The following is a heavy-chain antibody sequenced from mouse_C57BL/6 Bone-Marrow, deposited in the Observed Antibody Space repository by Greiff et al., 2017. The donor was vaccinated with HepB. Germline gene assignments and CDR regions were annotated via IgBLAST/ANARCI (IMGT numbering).Heavy chain of an antibody. CDR2: MSYDGSN. J-gene: IGHJ2*01. V-gene: IGHV3-6*01. CDR3: ARDGDYFDY. CDR1: GYSITSGYY. Sequence: DVKLVESGPGLVKPSQSLSLTCSVTGYSITSGYYWNLIRQTPGNKLEWMGYMSYDGSNNYNPSLKNRISITLHTSKNKFFLKLNSVTTEDTATYYCARDGDYFDYGGRGTTLTVSS. D-gene: IGHD1-1*02.